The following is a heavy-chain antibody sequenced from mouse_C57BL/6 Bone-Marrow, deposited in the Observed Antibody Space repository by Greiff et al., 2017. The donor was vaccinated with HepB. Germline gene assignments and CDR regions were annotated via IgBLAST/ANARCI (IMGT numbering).Heavy chain of an antibody. V-gene: IGHV1-72*01. Sequence: VQLQQPGAELVKPGASLKLSCKASGYTFTSHWMHWVKQRPGRGLEWIGRIDPTSGGTKYNEKFTSKATLTVAKPSSTAYMQLSSLTSKESAVYNCARSGYYYYEAYWGQGTLVTVSA. J-gene: IGHJ3*01. CDR3: ARSGYYYYEAY. CDR1: GYTFTSHW. CDR2: IDPTSGGT. D-gene: IGHD1-1*01.